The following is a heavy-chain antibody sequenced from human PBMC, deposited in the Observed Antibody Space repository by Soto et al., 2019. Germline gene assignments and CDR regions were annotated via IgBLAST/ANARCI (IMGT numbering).Heavy chain of an antibody. CDR2: IYWDDDK. D-gene: IGHD3-16*01. V-gene: IGHV2-5*02. J-gene: IGHJ4*02. CDR1: GFSLSTSGVG. Sequence: QITLKESGPTLVKPTQTLTLTCTFSGFSLSTSGVGVGWIRQPPGKALEWLALIYWDDDKRYSPSLKSRLTITKDTSKSQVVLTMTNMDPVDTATYYCAHYHPWGGIIRGYFDYWGQGTLVTVSS. CDR3: AHYHPWGGIIRGYFDY.